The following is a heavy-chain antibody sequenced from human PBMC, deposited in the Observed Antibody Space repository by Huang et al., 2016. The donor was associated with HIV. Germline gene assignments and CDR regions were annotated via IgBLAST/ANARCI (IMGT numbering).Heavy chain of an antibody. J-gene: IGHJ3*01. V-gene: IGHV3-30*02. CDR3: VKERGSSRARSSFDF. CDR1: GFPCVAVG. Sequence: QVRLVDSGGGVVQPWASLTLSCSAYGFPCVAVGRYGVGQDSGKGVEWVSFIRYDGKNAYLKASAKGRFTISRDNSNNTLYLRMNSLRPEDTAVYYCVKERGSSRARSSFDFWGQGTSVIVSS. D-gene: IGHD6-13*01. CDR2: IRYDGKNA.